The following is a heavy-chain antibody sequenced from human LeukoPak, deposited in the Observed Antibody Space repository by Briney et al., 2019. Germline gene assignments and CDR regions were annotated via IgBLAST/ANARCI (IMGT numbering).Heavy chain of an antibody. CDR3: ARDLGNYYYDSSGYYVTGAFDI. V-gene: IGHV3-53*01. CDR2: IYSGGST. Sequence: SGGSLRLSCAASGFTVSSNYMSWVRQAPGKGLEWVSVIYSGGSTYYADSVKGRFTISRDNSKNTLYLQMNSLRAEDTAVYYCARDLGNYYYDSSGYYVTGAFDIWGQGTMVTVSS. D-gene: IGHD3-22*01. CDR1: GFTVSSNY. J-gene: IGHJ3*02.